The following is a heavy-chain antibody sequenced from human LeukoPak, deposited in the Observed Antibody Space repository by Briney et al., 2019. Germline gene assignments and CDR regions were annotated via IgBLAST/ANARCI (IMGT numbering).Heavy chain of an antibody. V-gene: IGHV1-8*03. Sequence: SVKVSCKASGYTFTNYHINWVRQASGQGLEWMGWMTPKIGDSGYAQTLQGRVTITTDTSISTAYMELRILRSDDTAVYFCARTTSMTSSGYDYWGQGTLVTVSS. J-gene: IGHJ4*02. CDR3: ARTTSMTSSGYDY. CDR1: GYTFTNYH. D-gene: IGHD6-25*01. CDR2: MTPKIGDS.